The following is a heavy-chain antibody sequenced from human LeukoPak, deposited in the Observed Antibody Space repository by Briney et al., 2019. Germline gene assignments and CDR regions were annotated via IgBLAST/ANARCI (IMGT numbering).Heavy chain of an antibody. Sequence: QSGGSLRLSCAASGFTFSNYGMNWVRQAPGKGLEWVSALSSSGGSTYYADSVKGRFTISRDNSKNTLYLQMSSLRAEDTAVYYCARNHQWSAINYFDYWGQGTLVTVSS. D-gene: IGHD1-14*01. CDR3: ARNHQWSAINYFDY. CDR1: GFTFSNYG. J-gene: IGHJ4*02. CDR2: LSSSGGST. V-gene: IGHV3-23*01.